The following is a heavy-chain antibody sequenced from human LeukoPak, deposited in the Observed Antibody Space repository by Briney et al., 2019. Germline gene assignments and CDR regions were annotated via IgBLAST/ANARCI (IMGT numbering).Heavy chain of an antibody. CDR3: ARRLYIAAAGIPSPFFDY. Sequence: RPSETLSLTCAVTGNSISSGYYWGWIRQPPGKGLEWIGSIYHSGSTYYNPSLKSRVTISVDTSKNRFSLKLSSVTAADTAVYYCARRLYIAAAGIPSPFFDYWGQGTLVTVSS. CDR2: IYHSGST. J-gene: IGHJ4*02. D-gene: IGHD6-13*01. CDR1: GNSISSGYY. V-gene: IGHV4-38-2*01.